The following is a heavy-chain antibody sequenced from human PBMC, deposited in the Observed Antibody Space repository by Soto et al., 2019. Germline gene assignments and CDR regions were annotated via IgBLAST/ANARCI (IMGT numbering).Heavy chain of an antibody. CDR3: ARVAGATKNYFDY. J-gene: IGHJ4*02. V-gene: IGHV4-31*03. Sequence: NPSETLSLTCTVSGGSISSGGYYWSWIRQHPGKGLEWIGYIYYSGSTYYNPSLKSRVTISVDTSKNQFSLKLSSVTAADTAVYYCARVAGATKNYFDYWGQGTLVTVSS. CDR1: GGSISSGGYY. D-gene: IGHD1-26*01. CDR2: IYYSGST.